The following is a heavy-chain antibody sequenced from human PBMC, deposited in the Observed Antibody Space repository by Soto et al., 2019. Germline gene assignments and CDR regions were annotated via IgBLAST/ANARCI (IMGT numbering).Heavy chain of an antibody. CDR3: ARGRYGDY. Sequence: QVHLVQSGAEVKKPGASVKVSCKGSGYAFTTYGITWVRQAPGQGLEWMGWISAHNGNTNYAQKLQGRVTVTRDTSTSTVYMELRSLRSDDTTVYYWARGRYGDYWGQGALVTVPS. D-gene: IGHD1-1*01. CDR2: ISAHNGNT. V-gene: IGHV1-18*01. J-gene: IGHJ4*02. CDR1: GYAFTTYG.